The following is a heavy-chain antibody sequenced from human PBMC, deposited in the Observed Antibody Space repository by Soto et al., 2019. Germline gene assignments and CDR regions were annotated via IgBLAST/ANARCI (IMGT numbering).Heavy chain of an antibody. J-gene: IGHJ6*02. D-gene: IGHD1-1*01. CDR3: ARDERGTYYYYGMDV. Sequence: SETLSLTCTVSGGSISSGDYYWSWIRQSPGKGLEWIGYIYYSGSTYYNPSLKSRLTISVDTSKNQFSLKLCSVTTADTAVYYCARDERGTYYYYGMDVWGQGTTVTVS. V-gene: IGHV4-30-4*01. CDR1: GGSISSGDYY. CDR2: IYYSGST.